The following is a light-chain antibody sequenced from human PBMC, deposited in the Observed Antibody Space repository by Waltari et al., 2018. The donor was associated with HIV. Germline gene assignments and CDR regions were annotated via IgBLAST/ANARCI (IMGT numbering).Light chain of an antibody. Sequence: EIVLTQSPGTLSLSPGERATLSCRASPGVSSNYLAWYQHKPGQAPRLLIYGASTRATGIPDRFSGSGSGTEFTLTISRLEPEDFAVFYCQQYGSAPRTFGQGTKVEIK. V-gene: IGKV3-20*01. CDR3: QQYGSAPRT. J-gene: IGKJ1*01. CDR2: GAS. CDR1: PGVSSNY.